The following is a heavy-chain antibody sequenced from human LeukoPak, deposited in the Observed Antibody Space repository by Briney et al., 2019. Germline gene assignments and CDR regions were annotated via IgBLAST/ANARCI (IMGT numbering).Heavy chain of an antibody. CDR2: INWNGGTI. V-gene: IGHV3-20*04. CDR3: ARYGFYCSSTSCYIFDN. CDR1: GFTFDDYG. D-gene: IGHD2-2*02. J-gene: IGHJ5*02. Sequence: GGSLRLSCAASGFTFDDYGMSWVRQAPGKGLEWVSGINWNGGTIGYADSVKGRFTISRDNAKNSLYLQMNSLGAEDTALYYCARYGFYCSSTSCYIFDNWGQGTLVTVSS.